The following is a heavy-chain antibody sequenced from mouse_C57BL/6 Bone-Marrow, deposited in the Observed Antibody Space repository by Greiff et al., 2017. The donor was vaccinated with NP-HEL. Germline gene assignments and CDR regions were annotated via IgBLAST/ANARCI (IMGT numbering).Heavy chain of an antibody. CDR2: INPSNGGT. D-gene: IGHD1-1*01. CDR1: GYTFTSYW. J-gene: IGHJ1*03. V-gene: IGHV1-53*01. Sequence: QVQLQQPGTELVKPGASVKLSCKASGYTFTSYWMHWVKQRPGQGLEWIGNINPSNGGTNYNEKFKSKATLTVEQSSSTAYMQLSSLTSEDSAVYYCARGGTTVVAPLWYVDVWGTGTTVTVSS. CDR3: ARGGTTVVAPLWYVDV.